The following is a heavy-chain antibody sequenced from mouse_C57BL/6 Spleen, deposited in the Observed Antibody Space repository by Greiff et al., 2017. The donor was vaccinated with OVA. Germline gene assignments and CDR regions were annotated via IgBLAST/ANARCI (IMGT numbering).Heavy chain of an antibody. CDR1: GYTFTSYW. Sequence: QVQLQQPGAELVKPGASVKLSCKASGYTFTSYWMHWVKQRPGQGLEWIGMIHPNSGSTNYNEKFKSKATLTVDKSSSTAYMQLSSLTSEDSAVYYCARSGGYYESYYAMDYWGQGTSVTVSS. J-gene: IGHJ4*01. V-gene: IGHV1-64*01. D-gene: IGHD2-3*01. CDR3: ARSGGYYESYYAMDY. CDR2: IHPNSGST.